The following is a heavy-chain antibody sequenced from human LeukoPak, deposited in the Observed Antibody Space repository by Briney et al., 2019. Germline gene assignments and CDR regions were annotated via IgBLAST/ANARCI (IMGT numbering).Heavy chain of an antibody. CDR2: ISKTSSSI. CDR1: GFTFSTYN. CDR3: ASSGDYYMGY. Sequence: GGSLRPSCAASGFTFSTYNMNWVRQAPGKGLEWVSYISKTSSSIYYADSVKGRFTISRDNAKNSLYLQMNSLRAEDTAVYYCASSGDYYMGYWGQGTLVTVSS. V-gene: IGHV3-48*01. D-gene: IGHD1-26*01. J-gene: IGHJ4*02.